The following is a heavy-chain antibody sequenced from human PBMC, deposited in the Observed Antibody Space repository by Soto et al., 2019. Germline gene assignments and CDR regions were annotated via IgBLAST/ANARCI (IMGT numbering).Heavy chain of an antibody. V-gene: IGHV3-7*05. Sequence: GGSLRLSCAASGFTFSSYWMSWVRQAPGKGLEWVANIKQDGSEKYYVDSVKGRFTISRDNAKNSLYLQMNSLRAEDTAVYYCARDPSIAARPFGYWGQGTLVTVSS. CDR2: IKQDGSEK. CDR1: GFTFSSYW. D-gene: IGHD6-6*01. J-gene: IGHJ4*02. CDR3: ARDPSIAARPFGY.